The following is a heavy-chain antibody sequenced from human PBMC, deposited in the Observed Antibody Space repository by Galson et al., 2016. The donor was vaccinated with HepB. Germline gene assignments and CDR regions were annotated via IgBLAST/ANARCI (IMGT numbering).Heavy chain of an antibody. V-gene: IGHV3-30*18. J-gene: IGHJ4*02. CDR2: LSYDGVND. CDR1: GFTFSSYG. CDR3: AKDSILDD. Sequence: SLRLSCAAFGFTFSSYGMHWVRQTPGKGLEWVAILSYDGVNDYYADSVKGRFTISRDNSKNTLYLQMSSLRAEDTAIYYCAKDSILDDWGQGILVTVSS. D-gene: IGHD3-3*01.